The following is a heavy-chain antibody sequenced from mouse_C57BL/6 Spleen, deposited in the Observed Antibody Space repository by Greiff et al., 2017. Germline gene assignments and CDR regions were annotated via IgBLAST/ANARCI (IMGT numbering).Heavy chain of an antibody. D-gene: IGHD1-1*01. CDR3: ARGGYYGSSPHWYLDG. CDR1: GYTFTSYW. CDR2: IDPSDSYT. J-gene: IGHJ1*03. Sequence: QVQLQQPGAELVMPGASVKLSCKASGYTFTSYWMHWVKQRPGQGLEWIGEIDPSDSYTNYNQKFKGKSTLTVDKSSSAAYMQLSSLTSEDSAVYYCARGGYYGSSPHWYLDGWGTGTTVNVSS. V-gene: IGHV1-69*01.